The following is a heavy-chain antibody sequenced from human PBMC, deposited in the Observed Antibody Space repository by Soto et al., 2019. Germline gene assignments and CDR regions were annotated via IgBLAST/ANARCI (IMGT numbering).Heavy chain of an antibody. D-gene: IGHD1-1*01. CDR1: GGTLNSYA. V-gene: IGHV1-69*01. CDR3: ARDRRGTYYYYGMDV. Sequence: VQLVQSGAEVKKPGSSVKVSCKAAGGTLNSYAINWVRQAPGQGLEWLGGVSPIFHTTNYAQRFQDRLTITADASTGTAYMELSSLTSEDTAVYYCARDRRGTYYYYGMDVWGQGTTVIVSS. CDR2: VSPIFHTT. J-gene: IGHJ6*02.